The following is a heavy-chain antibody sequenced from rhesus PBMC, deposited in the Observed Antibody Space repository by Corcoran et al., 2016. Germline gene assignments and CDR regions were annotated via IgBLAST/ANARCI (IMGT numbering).Heavy chain of an antibody. J-gene: IGHJ4*01. D-gene: IGHD4-29*01. CDR1: GGSISGGYG. Sequence: QVQLQESGPGLVKPSETLSLTCAVSGGSISGGYGWSWIRQPPGKGLEWIGHIFGSIGRPYYNPSLKSRVTISRDTSKNQFSLKLSSVTAADTAVYYCARRPMGYGSSYFDYWGQGVLVTVSS. CDR2: IFGSIGRP. V-gene: IGHV4S7*01. CDR3: ARRPMGYGSSYFDY.